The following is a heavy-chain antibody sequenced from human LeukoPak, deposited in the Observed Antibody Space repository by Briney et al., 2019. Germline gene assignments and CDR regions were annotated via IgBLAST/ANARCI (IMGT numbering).Heavy chain of an antibody. D-gene: IGHD6-19*01. CDR1: GFTFSSYA. CDR3: ARYSTGSSKYYFDY. CDR2: IYYTGNT. J-gene: IGHJ4*02. Sequence: PGGSLRLSCAASGFTFSSYAMSWIRQPPGKGPEWIATIYYTGNTYYTPPLRGRVTISVDTSKNQLSLRLNSVTATDTAVYYCARYSTGSSKYYFDYWGQGTLVTVSS. V-gene: IGHV4-59*04.